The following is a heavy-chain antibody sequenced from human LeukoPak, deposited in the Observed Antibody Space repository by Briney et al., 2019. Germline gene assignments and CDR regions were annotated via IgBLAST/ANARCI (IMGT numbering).Heavy chain of an antibody. J-gene: IGHJ6*03. Sequence: PSETLSLTCTVSGGSISSYYWSWIRQPPGKGLEWIGYIYYSGSTNYNPSLKSRVTISVDRSKNQFSLKLSSVTAADTAVYYCARDHRRSSWGGYYYMDVWGKGTTVTVSS. CDR3: ARDHRRSSWGGYYYMDV. V-gene: IGHV4-59*12. CDR2: IYYSGST. D-gene: IGHD6-13*01. CDR1: GGSISSYY.